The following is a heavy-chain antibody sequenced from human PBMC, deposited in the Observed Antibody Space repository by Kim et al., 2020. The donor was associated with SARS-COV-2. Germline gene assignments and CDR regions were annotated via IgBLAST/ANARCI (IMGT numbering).Heavy chain of an antibody. CDR3: ARDRASITVVRGVIGY. V-gene: IGHV3-21*01. J-gene: IGHJ4*02. CDR2: ISTDGSST. CDR1: GFDYGNYI. D-gene: IGHD3-10*01. Sequence: GGSLRLSCAASGFDYGNYIMNWVRQVPGKGLEWVSSISTDGSSTHYAPSVKGRFTISRDNAKNSLSLQMDSLRAEDTALYYCARDRASITVVRGVIGYWGQGTQVTVSS.